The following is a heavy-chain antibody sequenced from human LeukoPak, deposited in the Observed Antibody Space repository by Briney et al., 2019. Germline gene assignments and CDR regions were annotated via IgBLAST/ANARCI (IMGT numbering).Heavy chain of an antibody. CDR1: GFTFSSYS. D-gene: IGHD3-10*01. V-gene: IGHV3-21*01. J-gene: IGHJ6*02. CDR3: ANGMVRDMPQAL. CDR2: ISSSSSYI. Sequence: PGGSLRLSCAASGFTFSSYSMNWVRQAPGKGLEWVSSISSSSSYIYYADSVKGRFTISRDNAKNSLYLQMNSLRAEDTAVYYCANGMVRDMPQALWGRGTTVTVSS.